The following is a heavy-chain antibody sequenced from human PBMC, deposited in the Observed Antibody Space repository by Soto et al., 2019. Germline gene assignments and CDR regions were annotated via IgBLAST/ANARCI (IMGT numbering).Heavy chain of an antibody. D-gene: IGHD3-10*01. J-gene: IGHJ4*02. CDR2: ITSDGSDE. CDR1: GFSFSNYA. V-gene: IGHV3-30-3*01. Sequence: QVQLVESGGGVFRPGRSLRLSCAASGFSFSNYAMNWFRQAPAKGLEWVAVITSDGSDEFYADSVKGRFTISRDNSKNTLYLQMNSLRAEDTAVYYCAAHGSGTSFYFDYWGQGTLVTVSS. CDR3: AAHGSGTSFYFDY.